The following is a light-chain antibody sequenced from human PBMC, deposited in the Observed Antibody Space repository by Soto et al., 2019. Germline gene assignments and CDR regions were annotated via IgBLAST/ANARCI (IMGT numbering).Light chain of an antibody. CDR3: QQYNNWPPIT. CDR1: QRFVSN. Sequence: EMVTTQSPATLYVSPGERVTLSCRASQRFVSNLAWYQRKPGQAPRLLTYAASTRATGIPARFSGSGSGTEFTLTISSLQSEDFAVYYCQQYNNWPPITFGQGTRLEIK. J-gene: IGKJ5*01. CDR2: AAS. V-gene: IGKV3-15*01.